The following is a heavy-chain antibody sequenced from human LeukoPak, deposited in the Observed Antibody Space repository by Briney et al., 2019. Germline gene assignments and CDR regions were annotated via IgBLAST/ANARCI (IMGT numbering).Heavy chain of an antibody. CDR2: ISSSSSYI. V-gene: IGHV3-21*01. Sequence: PGGSLRLSCAASGFTFSSYAMSWVRQAPGKGLEWVSSISSSSSYIYYADSVKGRFTISRDNAKNSLCLQMNSLRAEDTAVYYCAGDGELGSGDYWGQGTLVTVSS. D-gene: IGHD1-26*01. CDR3: AGDGELGSGDY. CDR1: GFTFSSYA. J-gene: IGHJ4*02.